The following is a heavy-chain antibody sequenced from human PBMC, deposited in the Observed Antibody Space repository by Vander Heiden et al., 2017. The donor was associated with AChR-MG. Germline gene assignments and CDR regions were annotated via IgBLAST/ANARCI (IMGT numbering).Heavy chain of an antibody. CDR3: AKDFSGYGNFDY. D-gene: IGHD5-12*01. CDR1: GFTYTSYA. V-gene: IGHV3-30*04. Sequence: QVQLVESGGGVVQPAGSLRLSCAASGFTYTSYAMHWLRQAPGKGLLEWVAIISSDTYKQYYADSVKGRFTISRDNSKKTHYLQMNNLRPADTAVYYCAKDFSGYGNFDYWGQGTLVTVSS. CDR2: ISSDTYKQ. J-gene: IGHJ4*02.